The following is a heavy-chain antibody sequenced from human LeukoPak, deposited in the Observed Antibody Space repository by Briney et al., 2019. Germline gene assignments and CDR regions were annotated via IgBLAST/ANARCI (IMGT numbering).Heavy chain of an antibody. V-gene: IGHV1-2*02. CDR2: INPNSGGT. J-gene: IGHJ4*02. Sequence: ASVKVSCKASGYAFTGYYMNWVRQAPGQGLEWMGWINPNSGGTNYAQKFQGRVTMTRDTSISTAYMELSRLRSDDTAVYYCARVLMGAAAGDIDYWGQGTLVTVSS. CDR3: ARVLMGAAAGDIDY. D-gene: IGHD6-13*01. CDR1: GYAFTGYY.